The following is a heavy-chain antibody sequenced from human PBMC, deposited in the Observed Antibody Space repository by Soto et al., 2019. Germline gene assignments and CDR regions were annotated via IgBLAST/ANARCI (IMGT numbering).Heavy chain of an antibody. Sequence: WQLLSLRSTVASGSSSGYDCSCILQPPWNGLEWIGYIYYSGSTNYNPSLKSRVTISVDTSKNQFSLKLSSVTAADTAVYYCARAGIAVEASADHGFDISGQGTMVTV. D-gene: IGHD6-19*01. J-gene: IGHJ3*02. CDR3: ARAGIAVEASADHGFDI. V-gene: IGHV4-59*01. CDR2: IYYSGST. CDR1: SGSSSGYD.